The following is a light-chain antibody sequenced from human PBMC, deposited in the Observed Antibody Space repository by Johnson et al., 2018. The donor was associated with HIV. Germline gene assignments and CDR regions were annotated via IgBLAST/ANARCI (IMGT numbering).Light chain of an antibody. Sequence: QSVLTQPPPLSAAPGQKVTISCSGSSSNIGSHYVSWYQQVPGTAPRLVIYDTIKRHSGIPDRFSGSKSGTSATLGITGLQTGDEADYFCGTWDSSLSVLYVFGTGTKVTVL. CDR2: DTI. V-gene: IGLV1-51*01. J-gene: IGLJ1*01. CDR1: SSNIGSHY. CDR3: GTWDSSLSVLYV.